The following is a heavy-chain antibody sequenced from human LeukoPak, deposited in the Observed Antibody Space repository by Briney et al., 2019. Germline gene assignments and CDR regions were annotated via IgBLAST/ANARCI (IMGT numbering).Heavy chain of an antibody. CDR3: TKNQILDDSGSWYAF. Sequence: GGSLRLSCGASGFTFSTNAMSWVRQAPGKGLEWVSSISDGGGRTFYAESVKGRFTVSRDNSKNTLYLQMNSLGAEDTAIYYCTKNQILDDSGSWYAFWGQGTLVTVSS. D-gene: IGHD6-13*01. V-gene: IGHV3-23*01. CDR1: GFTFSTNA. J-gene: IGHJ4*02. CDR2: ISDGGGRT.